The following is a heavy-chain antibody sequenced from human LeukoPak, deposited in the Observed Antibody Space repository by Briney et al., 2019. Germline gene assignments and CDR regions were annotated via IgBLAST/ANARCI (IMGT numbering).Heavy chain of an antibody. V-gene: IGHV4-38-2*01. Sequence: SETLSLTCAVSGYSISSGYYWGWIRQPPGKGLEWIGSICHFGSTYYNPSLKSRVTISVDTSKNQFSLKLSSVTAADTAVYYCARRGDGGYNSGFDYWGQGTLVTVSS. CDR2: ICHFGST. J-gene: IGHJ4*02. CDR1: GYSISSGYY. D-gene: IGHD5-24*01. CDR3: ARRGDGGYNSGFDY.